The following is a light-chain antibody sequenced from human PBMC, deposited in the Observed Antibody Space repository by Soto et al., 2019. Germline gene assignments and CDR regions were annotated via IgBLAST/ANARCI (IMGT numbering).Light chain of an antibody. J-gene: IGLJ2*01. V-gene: IGLV2-8*01. CDR2: EVS. Sequence: QSAQTQPPSASGSPGQSVTTSCTGTSSDVGGYNYVSWYQQHPGKAPKLMIYEVSKRPSGVPDRFSGSKSGNTASLTVSGLQAEDEADYYCSSYAGSNNLGVFGGGTQLTVL. CDR3: SSYAGSNNLGV. CDR1: SSDVGGYNY.